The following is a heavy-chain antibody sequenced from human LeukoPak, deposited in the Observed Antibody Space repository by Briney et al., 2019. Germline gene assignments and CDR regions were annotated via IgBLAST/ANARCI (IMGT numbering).Heavy chain of an antibody. CDR2: INTNTGNP. CDR1: GYTFSAYD. D-gene: IGHD6-19*01. J-gene: IGHJ4*02. Sequence: GASVKVSCKASGYTFSAYDIDWMRQAPGQGLEWMGGINTNTGNPTYAQGFTGRFVFSLDSSVSTAYLQIDSVEAEDTAVYFCARDLAVPGTARGYWGQGTLSPSPQ. V-gene: IGHV7-4-1*01. CDR3: ARDLAVPGTARGY.